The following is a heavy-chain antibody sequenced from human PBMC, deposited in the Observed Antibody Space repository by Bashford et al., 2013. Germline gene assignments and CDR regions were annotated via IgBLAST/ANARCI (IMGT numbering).Heavy chain of an antibody. CDR2: IYYSGST. Sequence: SETLSLTCTVSGVSIGSDSGGYYWSWIRQHPGKGLEWIGYIYYSGSTNYNPSLKSRVTISVDTSKNQFSLKLSSVTAADTAVYYCARDSPYYDFWSGHGYFDYWGQGTLVTVSS. D-gene: IGHD3-3*01. J-gene: IGHJ4*02. V-gene: IGHV4-61*08. CDR1: GVSIGSDSGGYY. CDR3: ARDSPYYDFWSGHGYFDY.